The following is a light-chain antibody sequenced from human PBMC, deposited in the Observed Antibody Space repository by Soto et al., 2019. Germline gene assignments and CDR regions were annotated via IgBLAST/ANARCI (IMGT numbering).Light chain of an antibody. J-gene: IGKJ1*01. V-gene: IGKV3-15*01. CDR3: LHYHNWPPP. CDR2: EAS. CDR1: QSVGRD. Sequence: EIVMTQSPGTLSVSPGETATVSCTASQSVGRDLAWYQQKRGQAPRLRIYEASTRATGLPARFSGSGSGTDFTLTISSLQSEDFAFYFCLHYHNWPPPFGQGTKVDI.